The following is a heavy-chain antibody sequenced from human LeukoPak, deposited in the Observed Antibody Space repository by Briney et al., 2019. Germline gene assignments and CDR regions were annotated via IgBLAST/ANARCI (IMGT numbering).Heavy chain of an antibody. V-gene: IGHV4-39*01. CDR1: RDSITSSSYY. CDR2: IYYTGST. Sequence: PSETLSLTCTVSRDSITSSSYYWGWIRQPPGKGLEWIGSIYYTGSTYYNPSLKSRVTMSVDTSKNQFSRKLSSVTAADTAVYYCSRPGGYDSSGYYEYYFDYWGQGTLVTVSS. CDR3: SRPGGYDSSGYYEYYFDY. D-gene: IGHD3-22*01. J-gene: IGHJ4*02.